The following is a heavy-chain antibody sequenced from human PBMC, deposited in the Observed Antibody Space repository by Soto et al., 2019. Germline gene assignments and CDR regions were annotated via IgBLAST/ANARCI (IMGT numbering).Heavy chain of an antibody. J-gene: IGHJ6*02. CDR1: GGSISSGGYS. V-gene: IGHV4-30-2*01. CDR2: INHSGST. Sequence: SETLSLTCTVSGGSISSGGYSWSWIRQPPGKGLEWIGYINHSGSTNYNPSLKSRVTISVDTSKNQFSLKLSSVTAADTAVYYCARGRVYYGMDVWGQGTTVTVSS. CDR3: ARGRVYYGMDV.